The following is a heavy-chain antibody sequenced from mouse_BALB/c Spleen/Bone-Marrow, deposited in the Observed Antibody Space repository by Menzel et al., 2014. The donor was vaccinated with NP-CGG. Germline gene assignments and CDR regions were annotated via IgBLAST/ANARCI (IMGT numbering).Heavy chain of an antibody. CDR2: ISPYYVDG. CDR3: ARGDASGLYYYAMDY. Sequence: QVQLQQSGAELVRPGVSVKISCKGSGYTFTDFAIHWVKQSHTKSLEWIGVISPYYVDGGYNQKFKGKATITIDRSSSTAYMELARPTSEDSAIYFCARGDASGLYYYAMDYWGQGTSVTVSS. J-gene: IGHJ4*01. CDR1: GYTFTDFA. V-gene: IGHV1S137*01. D-gene: IGHD3-1*01.